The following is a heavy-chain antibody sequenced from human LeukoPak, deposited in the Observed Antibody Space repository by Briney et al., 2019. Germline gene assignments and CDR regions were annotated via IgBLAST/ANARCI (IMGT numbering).Heavy chain of an antibody. Sequence: PGGSLRLSCTASGFTFSGYGMHWVRQPPGKGLEWVAIIWYDGSNKKYEDSVKGRFTISRDNSKNTLYLQMNSLRAEDTAVYYCARGGVVLFDYWGQGTLVTVSS. CDR3: ARGGVVLFDY. J-gene: IGHJ4*02. CDR1: GFTFSGYG. D-gene: IGHD3-3*01. CDR2: IWYDGSNK. V-gene: IGHV3-30*02.